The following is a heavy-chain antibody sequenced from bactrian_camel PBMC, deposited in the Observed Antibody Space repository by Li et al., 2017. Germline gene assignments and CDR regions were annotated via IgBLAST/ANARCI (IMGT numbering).Heavy chain of an antibody. CDR2: FDRDCNT. D-gene: IGHD2*01. CDR3: AADCSGPTCGRAPCDY. V-gene: IGHV3S53*01. J-gene: IGHJ4*01. CDR1: GDTSRSRC. Sequence: HVPLVESGGGSVQPGGSLRLSCAASGDTSRSRCMGWFRQAPGKEREGVAHFDRDCNTEYADSVKGRFTISKGNANNTLYLQMNSLKPEDTAMYYCAADCSGPTCGRAPCDYWGQGTQVTVS.